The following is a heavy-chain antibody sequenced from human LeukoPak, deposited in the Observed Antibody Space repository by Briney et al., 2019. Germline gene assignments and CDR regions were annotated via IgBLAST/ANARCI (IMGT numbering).Heavy chain of an antibody. J-gene: IGHJ4*02. Sequence: GGSLRLSCAASGFTVSSNYMSWVRQAPGKGLEWVSVIHNSGNTYYADSVKGRFTISRDNSKNTLYLQMNSLRAEDTAVYYCAGSIAAAGDYWGQGTLVTVP. CDR1: GFTVSSNY. CDR3: AGSIAAAGDY. CDR2: IHNSGNT. D-gene: IGHD6-13*01. V-gene: IGHV3-53*01.